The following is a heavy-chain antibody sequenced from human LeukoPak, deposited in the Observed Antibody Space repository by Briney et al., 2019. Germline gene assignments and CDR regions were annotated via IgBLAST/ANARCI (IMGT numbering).Heavy chain of an antibody. J-gene: IGHJ4*02. CDR2: FFGSGST. V-gene: IGHV4-61*02. CDR1: GGSIKSVLHS. D-gene: IGHD5-24*01. CDR3: ATRQLHMTADSQVDY. Sequence: SQTLSLTCTVSGGSIKSVLHSWNWIRQPAGKGLEWIGRFFGSGSTNYNPSLESRVTISVDTAKNQFFLNLTSVTVADTAVYYCATRQLHMTADSQVDYWGQGTLVTVSS.